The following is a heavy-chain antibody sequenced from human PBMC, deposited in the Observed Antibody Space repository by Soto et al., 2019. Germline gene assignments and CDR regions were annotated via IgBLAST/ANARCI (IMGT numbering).Heavy chain of an antibody. Sequence: SETLSLTCTVSGDSISSSNYFWGWIRQPPGKGLEWIGTIFYSGSTYYNPSLKSRVTISVDTSKNQFSLELTSVTAADTALYYCARRYGWLYFDYWGQGSLVTVSS. D-gene: IGHD6-19*01. CDR3: ARRYGWLYFDY. J-gene: IGHJ4*02. CDR2: IFYSGST. CDR1: GDSISSSNYF. V-gene: IGHV4-39*01.